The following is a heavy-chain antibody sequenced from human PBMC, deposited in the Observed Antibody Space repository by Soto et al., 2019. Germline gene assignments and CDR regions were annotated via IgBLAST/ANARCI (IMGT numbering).Heavy chain of an antibody. V-gene: IGHV5-51*01. D-gene: IGHD2-2*01. Sequence: VESLNISCKGSGYSFTSYWIGWVLHMPGKGLELRGIIYPGDSDTRYSPSFQGQVTISADKSISTAYLQWSSLKASDTAMYYCARHGASIVVVPAASFLGMDVWGQGNTVTISS. CDR2: IYPGDSDT. J-gene: IGHJ6*02. CDR3: ARHGASIVVVPAASFLGMDV. CDR1: GYSFTSYW.